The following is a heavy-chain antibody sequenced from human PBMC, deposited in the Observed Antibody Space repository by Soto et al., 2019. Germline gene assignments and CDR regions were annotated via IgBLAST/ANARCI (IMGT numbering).Heavy chain of an antibody. Sequence: VASVKVSCKASGGTFSSYAISWVRQAPGQGLEWTGGIIPIFGTANYTQKFQGRVTITADESTSTAYMELSSLRSEDTAVYYCARATKSENYDSSGYSFLFDYWGQGTLVTVSS. CDR1: GGTFSSYA. V-gene: IGHV1-69*13. J-gene: IGHJ4*02. CDR3: ARATKSENYDSSGYSFLFDY. CDR2: IIPIFGTA. D-gene: IGHD3-22*01.